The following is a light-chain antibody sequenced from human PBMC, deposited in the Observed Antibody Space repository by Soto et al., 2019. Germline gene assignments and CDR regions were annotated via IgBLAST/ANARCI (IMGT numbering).Light chain of an antibody. J-gene: IGKJ1*01. CDR1: QRVSSH. V-gene: IGKV3-15*01. CDR2: AAS. Sequence: ETVMTQSPVTLSVSPGDTATLSCRASQRVSSHLAWYQQKPGQAPRLLIYAASTRATGIPVRFSGSGSETEFTLTIRSPQSEDSALYYCHQYNNWPWTFGQGTKVEIK. CDR3: HQYNNWPWT.